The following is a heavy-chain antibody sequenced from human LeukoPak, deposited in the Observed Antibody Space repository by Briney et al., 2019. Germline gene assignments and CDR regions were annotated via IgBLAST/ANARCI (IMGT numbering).Heavy chain of an antibody. CDR2: IYYSGST. D-gene: IGHD3-3*01. J-gene: IGHJ4*02. CDR1: GGSISSSSYY. Sequence: SETLSLTCTVSGGSISSSSYYWGWIRQPPGKGLEWIGSIYYSGSTYYNPSLKSRVTISVDTSKNQFSLKLSSVTAADTAVYYCARGWSVQALYYFDYWGQGTLVTVSS. CDR3: ARGWSVQALYYFDY. V-gene: IGHV4-39*01.